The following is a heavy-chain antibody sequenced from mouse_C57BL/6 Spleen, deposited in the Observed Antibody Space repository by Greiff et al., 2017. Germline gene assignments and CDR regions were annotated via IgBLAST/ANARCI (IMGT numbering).Heavy chain of an antibody. CDR1: GYTFTSYW. J-gene: IGHJ2*01. V-gene: IGHV1-50*01. CDR3: ASGYGSSSGYFDY. Sequence: VQLQQSGAELVKPGASVKLSCKASGYTFTSYWMQWVKQRPGQGLEWIGEIDPSDSYTNYNQKFKGKATLTVDTSSSTAYMQLSSLTSEDSAVYYCASGYGSSSGYFDYWGQGTTLTVSS. D-gene: IGHD1-1*01. CDR2: IDPSDSYT.